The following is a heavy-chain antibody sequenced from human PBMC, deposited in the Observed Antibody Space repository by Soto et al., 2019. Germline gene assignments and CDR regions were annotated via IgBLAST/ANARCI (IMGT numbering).Heavy chain of an antibody. CDR2: ISAYNGKT. CDR3: ARDRGSYALDY. Sequence: GASVKVSCKASGLTFTDYGISWVRQAPGQGLEWMGWISAYNGKTNYVEKFQGRVTMTADTSTTTAYMEVRSLRSDDTAMYYCARDRGSYALDYWGQGTLVTVSS. V-gene: IGHV1-18*01. CDR1: GLTFTDYG. D-gene: IGHD1-26*01. J-gene: IGHJ4*02.